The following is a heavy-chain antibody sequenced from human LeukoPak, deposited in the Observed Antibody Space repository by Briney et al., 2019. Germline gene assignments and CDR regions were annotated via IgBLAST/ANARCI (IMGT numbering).Heavy chain of an antibody. CDR3: ARGRTYRSSSWFDP. J-gene: IGHJ5*02. D-gene: IGHD6-6*01. CDR2: ISYSGNT. Sequence: SETLSLTCTVSGDSISSYYWSWIRQPPGKGLEWIGYISYSGNTNYNPSLKSRVTISVDTSKNQFSLKLSSVTAADTAVYYCARGRTYRSSSWFDPWGQGTLVTVSS. CDR1: GDSISSYY. V-gene: IGHV4-59*01.